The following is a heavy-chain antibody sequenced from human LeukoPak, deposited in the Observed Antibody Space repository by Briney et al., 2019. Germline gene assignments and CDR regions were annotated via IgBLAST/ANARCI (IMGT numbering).Heavy chain of an antibody. CDR3: ASGRPLGFDY. V-gene: IGHV4-59*01. CDR1: GDSISSYY. Sequence: PSETLSLTCTVSGDSISSYYWTWIRQPPGKGLEWIGYIYYSGTTNYNPSLKSRVTISVDTSKNHFSLKLSSVTAADTAVYYCASGRPLGFDYWGQGTLVTVSS. D-gene: IGHD1-26*01. CDR2: IYYSGTT. J-gene: IGHJ4*02.